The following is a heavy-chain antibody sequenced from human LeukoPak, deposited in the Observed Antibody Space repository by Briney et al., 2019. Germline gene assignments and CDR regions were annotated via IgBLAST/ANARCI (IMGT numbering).Heavy chain of an antibody. CDR3: ARDGGYSSGYYRGLY. CDR1: GYTFTSYF. Sequence: ASVKLSCKASGYTFTSYFLHWVRQAPGQGLEWLGIINPTGGSTTYAQKFLGRVTVTRDRSTSTVYMELNSLRSEDTAVYYCARDGGYSSGYYRGLYWGQGTLVTVSS. D-gene: IGHD6-19*01. CDR2: INPTGGST. J-gene: IGHJ4*02. V-gene: IGHV1-46*01.